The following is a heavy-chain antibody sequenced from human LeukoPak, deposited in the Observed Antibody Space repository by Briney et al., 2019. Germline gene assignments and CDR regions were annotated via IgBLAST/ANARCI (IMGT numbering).Heavy chain of an antibody. V-gene: IGHV4-59*01. D-gene: IGHD2-2*02. CDR1: GDSISSYY. CDR3: ARGSTSHCSSTSCYNRPFDY. Sequence: SETLSLTCTVSGDSISSYYWSWIRQPPGKGLEWIGYIYYSGSTNYNPSLKSRVTISVDTSKNQFSLKLSSVTAADTAVYYCARGSTSHCSSTSCYNRPFDYWGQGTLVTVSS. J-gene: IGHJ4*02. CDR2: IYYSGST.